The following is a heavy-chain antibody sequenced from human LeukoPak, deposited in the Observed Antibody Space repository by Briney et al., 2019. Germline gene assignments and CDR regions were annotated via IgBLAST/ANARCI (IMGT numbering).Heavy chain of an antibody. D-gene: IGHD3-22*01. J-gene: IGHJ5*02. Sequence: SETLSLTCTVSGGSISSSGYYWSWIRQPPGKGLEWIGSIYYSGTTYYNPSLKSRVTISVDTSKNQFSLKLRSVTAADTAVYHCARKGYDTSGKWFDLWGQGTLVTVSS. CDR3: ARKGYDTSGKWFDL. V-gene: IGHV4-39*01. CDR2: IYYSGTT. CDR1: GGSISSSGYY.